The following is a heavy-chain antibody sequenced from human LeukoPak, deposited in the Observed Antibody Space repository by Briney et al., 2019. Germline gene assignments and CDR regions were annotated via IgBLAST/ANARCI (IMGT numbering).Heavy chain of an antibody. CDR2: ISYDGSNK. Sequence: GGSLRLSCAASGFTFSSYGMHWVRQAPGKGLEWVAVISYDGSNKYYADSVKGRFTISRDNSKNTLYLQMNSLRAEDTAVYYCAKDLGSSWSHFQHWGQGTLVTVSS. CDR3: AKDLGSSWSHFQH. CDR1: GFTFSSYG. V-gene: IGHV3-30*18. J-gene: IGHJ1*01. D-gene: IGHD6-13*01.